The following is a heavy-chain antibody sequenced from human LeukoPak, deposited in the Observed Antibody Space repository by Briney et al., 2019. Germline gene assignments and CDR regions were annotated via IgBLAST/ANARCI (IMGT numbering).Heavy chain of an antibody. CDR2: IWYDGSNK. Sequence: GGSLRLSCAASGFTFSSYGMHWVRQAPGKGLEWVAVIWYDGSNKYYADSVKGRLTISRDNSKNTLYLQMNSLRAEDTAVYYCARDKAAATEYYFDYWGQGTLVTVSS. J-gene: IGHJ4*02. V-gene: IGHV3-33*01. D-gene: IGHD6-25*01. CDR1: GFTFSSYG. CDR3: ARDKAAATEYYFDY.